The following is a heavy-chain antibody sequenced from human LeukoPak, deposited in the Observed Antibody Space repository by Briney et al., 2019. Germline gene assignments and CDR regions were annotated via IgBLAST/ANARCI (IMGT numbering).Heavy chain of an antibody. CDR3: ARASSPSRFLEWLSLYNWFDP. D-gene: IGHD3-3*01. Sequence: GASVRVSCKASGYTFTSYYVHWVRQAPGQGLEWMGIINPSGGSTSYAQKFQGRVTMTRDTSTSTVYMELSSLRSEDTAVYYCARASSPSRFLEWLSLYNWFDPWGQRTLVTVSS. CDR1: GYTFTSYY. V-gene: IGHV1-46*01. J-gene: IGHJ5*02. CDR2: INPSGGST.